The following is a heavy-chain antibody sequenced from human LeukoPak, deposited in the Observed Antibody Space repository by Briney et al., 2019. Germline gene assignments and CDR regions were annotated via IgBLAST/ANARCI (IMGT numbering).Heavy chain of an antibody. V-gene: IGHV3-48*03. D-gene: IGHD3-16*02. Sequence: PGGSLRLSCAASGFTFSSYEMNWVRQAPGKGLEWVSYISSSGSTIYYADSVKGRFTISRDNAKNSLYLQMNSLRAEDTAVYFCARLDLSNWYFDLWGRGTLVTVSS. CDR1: GFTFSSYE. CDR2: ISSSGSTI. J-gene: IGHJ2*01. CDR3: ARLDLSNWYFDL.